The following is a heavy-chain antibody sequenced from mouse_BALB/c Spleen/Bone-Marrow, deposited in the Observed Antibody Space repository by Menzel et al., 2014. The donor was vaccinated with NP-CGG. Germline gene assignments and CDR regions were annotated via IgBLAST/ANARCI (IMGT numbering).Heavy chain of an antibody. Sequence: QVQLQQSGAELVKPGASVKLSCKASGYTFTSYYMYWVKQRPGQGLEWIGEINPSNGGTNFNEKFKSKATLTVDKSSSTAYMQLNSLTSEDSAVYYCTRSGTSWLRRSWYFDVWGAGTTVTVSP. CDR1: GYTFTSYY. V-gene: IGHV1S81*02. D-gene: IGHD2-2*01. J-gene: IGHJ1*01. CDR2: INPSNGGT. CDR3: TRSGTSWLRRSWYFDV.